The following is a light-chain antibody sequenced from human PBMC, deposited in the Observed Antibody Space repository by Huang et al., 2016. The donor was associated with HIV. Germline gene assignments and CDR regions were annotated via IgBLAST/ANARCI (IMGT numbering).Light chain of an antibody. CDR2: KAS. Sequence: DIQMTQSPSTLSASVGDRVTITCRASQSISSRLAWYQQKPGKAPKLLIYKASSLESEDPSRFSVSGSGTEFTLTISSLQPDDFATYYCQQYNSYSPRTFGQGTKVEIK. J-gene: IGKJ1*01. V-gene: IGKV1-5*03. CDR1: QSISSR. CDR3: QQYNSYSPRT.